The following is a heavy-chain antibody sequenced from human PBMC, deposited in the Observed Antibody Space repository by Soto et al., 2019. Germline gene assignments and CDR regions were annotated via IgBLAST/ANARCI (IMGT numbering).Heavy chain of an antibody. V-gene: IGHV4-39*01. D-gene: IGHD1-26*01. CDR2: IFYSGNT. J-gene: IGHJ4*02. Sequence: SATLSLTCTVVGSSIRSSSSYWGWIRQPPGKGLEWIGSIFYSGNTYYNPSLKSRVTISVDTSKNQFSLRLSSVTAADTAVYYCARLPRGSYFDYWGQGTLVTVS. CDR3: ARLPRGSYFDY. CDR1: GSSIRSSSSY.